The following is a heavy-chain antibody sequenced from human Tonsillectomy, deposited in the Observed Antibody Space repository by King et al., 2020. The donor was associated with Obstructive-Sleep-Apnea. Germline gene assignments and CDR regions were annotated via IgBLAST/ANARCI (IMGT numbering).Heavy chain of an antibody. CDR3: VRGYCHYYGSGSYYWFDP. CDR1: GGSISSGDYY. V-gene: IGHV4-30-4*01. D-gene: IGHD3-10*01. Sequence: VQLQESGPGLVKPSQTLSLTCTVSGGSISSGDYYWSWIRQPPGMGLEWIGYIFYSGTTYYNPSLKSRVTISADTSKNQFSLNLSSVTVADTAVYYCVRGYCHYYGSGSYYWFDPWGQGTLVTVSS. CDR2: IFYSGTT. J-gene: IGHJ5*02.